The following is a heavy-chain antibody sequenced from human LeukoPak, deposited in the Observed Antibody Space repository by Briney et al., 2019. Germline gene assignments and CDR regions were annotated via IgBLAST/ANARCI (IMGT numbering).Heavy chain of an antibody. CDR1: GFTFRNAW. D-gene: IGHD2-2*01. V-gene: IGHV3-15*01. CDR3: TTVGCTSTSCYSDY. CDR2: IKSKTDGRTT. J-gene: IGHJ4*02. Sequence: GGSLRLSCAASGFTFRNAWMTWIRQAPGKGLEWVGRIKSKTDGRTTDNAAPVKGRFTISREDSENTLYLQMSSLKTEDTAVYYCTTVGCTSTSCYSDYWGQGTLVTVSS.